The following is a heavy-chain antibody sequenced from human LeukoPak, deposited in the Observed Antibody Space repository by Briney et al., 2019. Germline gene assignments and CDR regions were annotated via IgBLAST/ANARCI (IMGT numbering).Heavy chain of an antibody. J-gene: IGHJ4*02. D-gene: IGHD6-6*01. V-gene: IGHV3-21*01. CDR2: ISSSTSYI. Sequence: GGSLRLSCAASGFTFSSYSMNWIRQAPGKGLEWVSSISSSTSYIYYADSVKGRFTISRDNAKNSVYLQMNSLRAEDTAMYYCARDVSVYSSSSPPHYWGQGTLVTVSS. CDR1: GFTFSSYS. CDR3: ARDVSVYSSSSPPHY.